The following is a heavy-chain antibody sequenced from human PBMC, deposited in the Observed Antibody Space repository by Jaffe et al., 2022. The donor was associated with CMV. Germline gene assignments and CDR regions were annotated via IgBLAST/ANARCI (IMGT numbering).Heavy chain of an antibody. V-gene: IGHV4-59*01. J-gene: IGHJ1*01. D-gene: IGHD3-22*01. CDR1: GGSISSYY. CDR2: IYYSGST. Sequence: QVQLQESGPGLVKPSETLSLTCTVSGGSISSYYWSWIRQPPGKGLEWIGYIYYSGSTNYNPSLKSRVTISVDTSKNQFSLKLSSVTAADTAVYYCAGWGHYYDSSGYYSAEYFQHWGQGTLVTVSS. CDR3: AGWGHYYDSSGYYSAEYFQH.